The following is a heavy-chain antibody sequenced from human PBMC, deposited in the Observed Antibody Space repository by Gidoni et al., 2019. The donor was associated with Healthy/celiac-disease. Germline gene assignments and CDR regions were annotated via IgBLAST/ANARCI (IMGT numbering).Heavy chain of an antibody. CDR2: ISGSGGST. CDR1: GFPFSSQP. V-gene: IGHV3-23*01. CDR3: AKQPLFGDYVWGSSVYFDY. J-gene: IGHJ4*02. Sequence: EVQLLESGGGWVQPGGSLRLSCAASGFPFSSQPLGWVRQGPGKGLEWVSAISGSGGSTYYADSVKGRFTISRDNSKNTLYLQMNSLRAEDTAVYYCAKQPLFGDYVWGSSVYFDYWGQGTLVTVSS. D-gene: IGHD3-16*01.